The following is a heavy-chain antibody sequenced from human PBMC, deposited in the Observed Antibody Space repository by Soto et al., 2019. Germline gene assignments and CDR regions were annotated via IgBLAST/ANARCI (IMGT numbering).Heavy chain of an antibody. J-gene: IGHJ5*02. D-gene: IGHD3-9*01. CDR2: MNDSGST. CDR3: ARGDLRYFDWYPQGFDP. V-gene: IGHV4-34*01. CDR1: GGSFVGYD. Sequence: ASEALSVTCGCDGGSFVGYDWSWVRQPPGKGLEWIGEMNDSGSTNYNPSLKSRVTISVDTSKNQFSLKLSSVTAADTAVYYCARGDLRYFDWYPQGFDPWGQGTLVNVSS.